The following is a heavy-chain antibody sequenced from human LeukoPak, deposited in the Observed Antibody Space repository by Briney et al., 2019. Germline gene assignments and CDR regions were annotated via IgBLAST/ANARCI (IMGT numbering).Heavy chain of an antibody. CDR1: GFTFSSYA. CDR3: AKVPVWSIAARVYYFDY. V-gene: IGHV3-23*01. CDR2: VSSSGSNT. Sequence: SGGSLRLSCAASGFTFSSYAMSWVRQAPGKGLEWVSTVSSSGSNTYYADSVKGRFTISRDNSKNTLYLQMNSLRAEDTAVYYCAKVPVWSIAARVYYFDYWGQGTLVTVSS. J-gene: IGHJ4*02. D-gene: IGHD6-6*01.